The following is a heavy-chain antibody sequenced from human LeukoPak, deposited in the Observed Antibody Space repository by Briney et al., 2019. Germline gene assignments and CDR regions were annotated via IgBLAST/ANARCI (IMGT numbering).Heavy chain of an antibody. J-gene: IGHJ4*02. CDR3: ARYLRFPNRYFDY. Sequence: RSETLSLTCTVSGGSISSYYWSWIRQPPGKGLEWIGYIYYSGSTNYNPSLKSRVTISVDTSKNQFSLKLSSVTAADTAVYYCARYLRFPNRYFDYWGQGTLVTVSS. D-gene: IGHD3-16*01. CDR2: IYYSGST. V-gene: IGHV4-59*01. CDR1: GGSISSYY.